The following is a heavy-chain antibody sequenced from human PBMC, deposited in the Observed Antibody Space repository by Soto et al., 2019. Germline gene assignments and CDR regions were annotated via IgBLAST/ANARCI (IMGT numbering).Heavy chain of an antibody. CDR3: ARERTAYY. CDR1: GESFSGYY. D-gene: IGHD1-1*01. J-gene: IGHJ4*02. Sequence: PSETPSLTCAVYGESFSGYYWSWIRQPPGKGLEWIGEINHSGSTNYNPSLKSRVTISVDTSKNQFSLKLSSVTAADTAVYYCARERTAYYWGQGTLVTVSS. CDR2: INHSGST. V-gene: IGHV4-34*01.